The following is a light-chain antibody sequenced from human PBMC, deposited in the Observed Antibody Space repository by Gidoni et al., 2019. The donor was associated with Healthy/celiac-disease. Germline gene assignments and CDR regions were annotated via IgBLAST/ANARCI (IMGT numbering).Light chain of an antibody. CDR3: QQYNSYSPRLT. V-gene: IGKV1-5*03. CDR2: KAS. J-gene: IGKJ4*01. CDR1: QSISSW. Sequence: DIQMTQSPSTLSASVGDRVTITCRASQSISSWLAWYQQKPGKAPKLLIYKASSLESGVPSRFSGSGSGTEFTLTISSLQPDDFATYYCQQYNSYSPRLTFXGXTKVXIK.